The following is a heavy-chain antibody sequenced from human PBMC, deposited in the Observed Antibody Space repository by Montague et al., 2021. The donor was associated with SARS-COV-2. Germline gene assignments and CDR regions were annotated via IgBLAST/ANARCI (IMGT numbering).Heavy chain of an antibody. CDR1: GGSIRSSSYY. J-gene: IGHJ2*01. CDR2: IYYSGST. D-gene: IGHD5-12*01. CDR3: ARTTWLRGYFDL. Sequence: SETLSLTCTVSGGSIRSSSYYWGWIRQPPGKGLECIGSIYYSGSTYYNPSLKSRVTISVDTSKNLFSLKLSSVTAADTAVYYCARTTWLRGYFDLWGRGTLVTVSS. V-gene: IGHV4-39*07.